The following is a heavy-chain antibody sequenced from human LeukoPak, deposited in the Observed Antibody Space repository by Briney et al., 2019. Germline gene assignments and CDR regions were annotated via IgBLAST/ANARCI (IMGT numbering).Heavy chain of an antibody. CDR1: GYTFTGYY. CDR2: INPNSGGT. V-gene: IGHV1-2*02. J-gene: IGHJ6*03. CDR3: ASSVRYFDWLSPPPTMDV. D-gene: IGHD3-9*01. Sequence: ASVKVSCKASGYTFTGYYMHWGRQAPGQGLEWMVWINPNSGGTNYAQKFQGRVTMTRDTSISTAYMELSRLRPDDTAVYYCASSVRYFDWLSPPPTMDVWGKGTTVTISS.